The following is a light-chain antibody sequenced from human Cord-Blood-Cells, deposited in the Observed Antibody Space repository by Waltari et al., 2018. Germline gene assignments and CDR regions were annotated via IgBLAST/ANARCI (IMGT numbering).Light chain of an antibody. Sequence: SSRASQRVSSIYLAGYQQKPGQSPGLLIYGAYSRATGIPDRLSGSVSETDFTHTISRLEPEDFAVYYCQQYGSSQWTFGQGTKVEIK. J-gene: IGKJ1*01. V-gene: IGKV3-20*01. CDR2: GAY. CDR1: QRVSSIY. CDR3: QQYGSSQWT.